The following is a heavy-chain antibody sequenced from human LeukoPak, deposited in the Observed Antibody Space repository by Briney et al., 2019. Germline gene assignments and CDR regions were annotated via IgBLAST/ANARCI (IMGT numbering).Heavy chain of an antibody. CDR2: VYYSGST. CDR1: GGSISGRY. Sequence: PSDTLSLTCTVSGGSISGRYWTWIRQPPGKGLEWIGYVYYSGSTNYNPSLQSRVTISVDMSKNQFSLKLSSVTAADTAVYYCARGHYGMDVWGKGTTVTVSS. J-gene: IGHJ6*04. V-gene: IGHV4-59*11. CDR3: ARGHYGMDV.